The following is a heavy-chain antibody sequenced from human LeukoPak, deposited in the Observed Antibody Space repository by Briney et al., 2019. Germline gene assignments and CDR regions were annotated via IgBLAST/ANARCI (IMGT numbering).Heavy chain of an antibody. D-gene: IGHD3-22*01. J-gene: IGHJ4*02. V-gene: IGHV1-2*02. CDR3: ARDYDSSGYPGY. CDR1: GYTFTGYY. Sequence: GASVKVSCEASGYTFTGYYVHWVRQAPGQGLEWMGWINPNSGGTDYIQKFQGRVTMTRDTSISTAYMELSRLRSDDTAVYYCARDYDSSGYPGYWGQGTLVTVSS. CDR2: INPNSGGT.